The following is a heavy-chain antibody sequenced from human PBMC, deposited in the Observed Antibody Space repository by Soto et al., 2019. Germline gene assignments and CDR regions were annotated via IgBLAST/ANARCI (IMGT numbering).Heavy chain of an antibody. Sequence: QVQLVQSGAEVKKPGSSVKVSCKASGGTFSSYTISWVRQAPGQGLEWMGRIIPILGIANYAQKFQGRVTMTADKSTSTAYMELSCLRSEDTAVYYCAVHNWFGELYSSDYWGQGTLVTVSS. CDR1: GGTFSSYT. D-gene: IGHD3-10*01. CDR3: AVHNWFGELYSSDY. V-gene: IGHV1-69*02. J-gene: IGHJ4*02. CDR2: IIPILGIA.